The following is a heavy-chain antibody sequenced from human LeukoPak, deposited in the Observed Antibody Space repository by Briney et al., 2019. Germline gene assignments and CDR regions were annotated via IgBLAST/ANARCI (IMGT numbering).Heavy chain of an antibody. J-gene: IGHJ6*03. CDR2: ISSSSIYI. V-gene: IGHV3-21*01. D-gene: IGHD3-22*01. Sequence: PGGSLRLSGAASGFTFSSYSMNWVRQAPGKGLEWVSSISSSSIYIYYADSVKDRFTISRDNAKNSLYVQMNSLRAEDTAVYYCARAPTYYYDSSGPILLAHYYMDVWGRGTTVTVSS. CDR1: GFTFSSYS. CDR3: ARAPTYYYDSSGPILLAHYYMDV.